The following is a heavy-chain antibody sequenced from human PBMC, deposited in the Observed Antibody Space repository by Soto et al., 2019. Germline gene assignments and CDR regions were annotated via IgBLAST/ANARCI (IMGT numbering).Heavy chain of an antibody. V-gene: IGHV3-23*01. J-gene: IGHJ6*02. D-gene: IGHD1-1*01. CDR3: AKDQTGTYYYYGMDV. CDR2: ISGSGGST. CDR1: GFTFSSYA. Sequence: WGSLRLSCAASGFTFSSYAMSWVRQAPGKGLEWVSAISGSGGSTYYADSVKGRFTISRDNSKNTLYLQMNSLRAEDTAVYYCAKDQTGTYYYYGMDVWGQGTTVTVSS.